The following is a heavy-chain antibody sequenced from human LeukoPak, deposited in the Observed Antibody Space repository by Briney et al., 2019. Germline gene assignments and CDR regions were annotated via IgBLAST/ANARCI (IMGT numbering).Heavy chain of an antibody. V-gene: IGHV1-69*05. CDR1: GGTFSSYA. D-gene: IGHD2-2*01. J-gene: IGHJ4*02. Sequence: GASVKVSCKASGGTFSSYAISWVRQAPGQGLEWMGGIIPIFGTANYAQKFQGRVTITTDESTSTAYMEPGLRSEDTAVYYCAGAVGQLLGYWGQGTLVTVSS. CDR2: IIPIFGTA. CDR3: AGAVGQLLGY.